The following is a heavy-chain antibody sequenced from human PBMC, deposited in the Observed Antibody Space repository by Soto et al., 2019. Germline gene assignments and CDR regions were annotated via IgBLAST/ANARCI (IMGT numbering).Heavy chain of an antibody. J-gene: IGHJ1*01. D-gene: IGHD2-2*01. CDR1: GATFSTHT. V-gene: IGHV1-69*04. CDR3: ARDKDQLPTD. CDR2: IIPMLGIA. Sequence: QVQLVQSGAEVKKPGSSVKVSCRASGATFSTHTIIWVRQAPGQGLEWVGRIIPMLGIANYAQKFQGRVTITADKDTSTAYMEVSSLTSEDTAIYDCARDKDQLPTDWGQGTLVTVSS.